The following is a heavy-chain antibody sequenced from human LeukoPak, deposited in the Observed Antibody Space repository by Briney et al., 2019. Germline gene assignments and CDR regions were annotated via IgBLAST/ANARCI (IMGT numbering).Heavy chain of an antibody. D-gene: IGHD3-10*01. CDR3: ARTYYYGSGTVNYFDY. J-gene: IGHJ4*02. CDR1: GGTFSSYA. V-gene: IGHV1-69*13. Sequence: SEKLSCKASGGTFSSYAISWVRQAPGQGLEWRGGIIPIFGTANYAQKFQGRVTITADESTSTAYTELSSLRSEDTAVYYCARTYYYGSGTVNYFDYWGQGTLVTVSS. CDR2: IIPIFGTA.